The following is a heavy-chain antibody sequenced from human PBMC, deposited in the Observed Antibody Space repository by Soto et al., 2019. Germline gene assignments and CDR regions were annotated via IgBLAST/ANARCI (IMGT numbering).Heavy chain of an antibody. CDR2: IIPIFGTA. J-gene: IGHJ6*02. D-gene: IGHD1-26*01. Sequence: VASVKVSCKASGGTFSSYAISWVRQAPGQGLEWMGGIIPIFGTANYAQKFQGRVSLTWDTSSTTAYMELTRLRPDDTAVYYCARIKWGLNYYNGMDVWGQGTTVTVSS. CDR1: GGTFSSYA. V-gene: IGHV1-69*06. CDR3: ARIKWGLNYYNGMDV.